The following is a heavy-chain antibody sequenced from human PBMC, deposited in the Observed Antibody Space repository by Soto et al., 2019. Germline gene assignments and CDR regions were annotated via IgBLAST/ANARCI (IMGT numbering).Heavy chain of an antibody. CDR3: ARTGGADGYNEYFFDY. CDR2: ISHRSSYT. J-gene: IGHJ4*02. CDR1: GFTFSDYY. V-gene: IGHV3-11*06. D-gene: IGHD5-18*01. Sequence: PGGSLRLSCAASGFTFSDYYMSWIRQAPGKGLEWVSYISHRSSYTNYADSVKGRFTVSRDNAKNSLYLQMNSLRAEDTAVYYCARTGGADGYNEYFFDYWGQGTLVTVSS.